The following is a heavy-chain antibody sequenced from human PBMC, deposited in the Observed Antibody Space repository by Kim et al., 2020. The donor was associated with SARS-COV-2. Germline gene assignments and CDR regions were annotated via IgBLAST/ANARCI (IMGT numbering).Heavy chain of an antibody. V-gene: IGHV3-33*01. D-gene: IGHD2-2*01. J-gene: IGHJ6*03. CDR1: GFTFSSYG. CDR2: IWYDVSNK. CDR3: AREYQLPNYYYYYYMDD. Sequence: GGSLRLSCAASGFTFSSYGMHWGRQAPGKGLEWVAVIWYDVSNKYYADPVKGHFTISRDNSKNTLFLQMNSLRAEDTAVYYCAREYQLPNYYYYYYMDDLCKGTTVTVSS.